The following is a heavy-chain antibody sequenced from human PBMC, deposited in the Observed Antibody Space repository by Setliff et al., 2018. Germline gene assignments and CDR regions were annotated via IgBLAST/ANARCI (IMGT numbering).Heavy chain of an antibody. CDR2: IYTNGNT. CDR3: ARGRLREDLLHYYYYHMDV. CDR1: GGSISSGSYY. V-gene: IGHV4-61*02. Sequence: PSETLSLTCTVSGGSISSGSYYWSWIRQPAGKGLEWIGRIYTNGNTNYNSSLKSRVTMSVDTSKNQFSLRLSSVTAADTAVYYCARGRLREDLLHYYYYHMDVWGKGTTVTVSS. D-gene: IGHD3-22*01. J-gene: IGHJ6*03.